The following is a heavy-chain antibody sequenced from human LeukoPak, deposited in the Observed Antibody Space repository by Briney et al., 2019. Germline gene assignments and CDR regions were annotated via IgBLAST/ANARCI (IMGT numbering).Heavy chain of an antibody. CDR3: ARDSFYYDSSDPSHFDY. CDR1: GGTFSSYA. J-gene: IGHJ4*02. D-gene: IGHD3-22*01. Sequence: SVKVSCKASGGTFSSYAISWVRQAPGQGLEWMGRIIPIFGIANYAQKFQGRVTITADKSTSTAYMEVSRLRYEDTAVYYCARDSFYYDSSDPSHFDYWGQGTLVSVSS. V-gene: IGHV1-69*04. CDR2: IIPIFGIA.